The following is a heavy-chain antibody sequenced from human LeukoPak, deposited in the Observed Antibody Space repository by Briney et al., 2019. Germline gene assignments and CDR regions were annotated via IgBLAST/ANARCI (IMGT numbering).Heavy chain of an antibody. CDR1: GYTFTSYA. CDR2: INTNTGNP. Sequence: ASVKVSCKASGYTFTSYAMNWVRQAPGQGLEWMGWINTNTGNPTYAQGFTGRFVFSLDTSVSTAYLQISSLKAEDTAVYYCARIHRSIAAAGRWYWFDPWGQGTLVTVSS. V-gene: IGHV7-4-1*02. D-gene: IGHD6-13*01. J-gene: IGHJ5*02. CDR3: ARIHRSIAAAGRWYWFDP.